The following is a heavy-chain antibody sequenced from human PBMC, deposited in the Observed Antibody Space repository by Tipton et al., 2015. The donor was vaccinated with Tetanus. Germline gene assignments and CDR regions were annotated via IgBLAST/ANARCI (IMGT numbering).Heavy chain of an antibody. D-gene: IGHD3-3*01. CDR1: DGFFNAYY. CDR3: ARGRTMSGVVAPFDL. CDR2: VNQSGST. J-gene: IGHJ4*02. V-gene: IGHV4-34*01. Sequence: TLSLTCGVSDGFFNAYYWSWIRQTPGKGLERIGEVNQSGSTKYNPSFNSRAAISVDTSKSQFSLRVRSVTAADTAVYYCARGRTMSGVVAPFDLWGEGTQVTVSS.